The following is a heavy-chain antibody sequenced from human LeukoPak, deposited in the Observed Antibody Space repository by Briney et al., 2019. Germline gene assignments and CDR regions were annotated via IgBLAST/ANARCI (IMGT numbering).Heavy chain of an antibody. J-gene: IGHJ3*02. CDR3: ARASEVVPAAIPPVDAFDI. Sequence: SETLSLTCTVSGGSISSYYWSWIRQPPGKGLEWIGYIYYSGSTNYNPSLKSRVTISVDTSKNQFSLKLSSVTAADTAVYYCARASEVVPAAIPPVDAFDIWGQGTMVTVSS. CDR1: GGSISSYY. V-gene: IGHV4-59*08. D-gene: IGHD2-2*02. CDR2: IYYSGST.